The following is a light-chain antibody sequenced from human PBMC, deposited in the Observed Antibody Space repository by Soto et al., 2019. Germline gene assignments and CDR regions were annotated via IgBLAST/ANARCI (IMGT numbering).Light chain of an antibody. CDR3: QQYGTSPLYT. Sequence: EIVLTQSPGTLSLSPGERATLSCRASQSVSSSYLAWYQQKPGQAPRLLIYGASSRATGIPDRFSGSESGTDFTLTISRLEPEDFAVYYCQQYGTSPLYTFGQGTKLEIK. CDR1: QSVSSSY. CDR2: GAS. V-gene: IGKV3-20*01. J-gene: IGKJ2*01.